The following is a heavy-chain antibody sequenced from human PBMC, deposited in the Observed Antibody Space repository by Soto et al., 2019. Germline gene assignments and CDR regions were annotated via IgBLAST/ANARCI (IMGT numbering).Heavy chain of an antibody. V-gene: IGHV4-31*02. CDR2: IYYSGST. CDR1: GGXXXSGGYY. CDR3: ARTSATYVFYFDY. J-gene: IGHJ4*02. Sequence: QVXXXXSGXXXVKPSQTLSXXXXXSGGXXXSGGYYWSWIRQHPGKGLEWIGYIYYSGSTYYNPSLKSRVTISVDTSKNQFSLKLSSVTAADTAVYYCARTSATYVFYFDYWGQGTLVTVSS. D-gene: IGHD2-15*01.